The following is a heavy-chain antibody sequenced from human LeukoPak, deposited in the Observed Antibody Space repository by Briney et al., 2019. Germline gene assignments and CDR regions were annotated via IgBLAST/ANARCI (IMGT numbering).Heavy chain of an antibody. D-gene: IGHD3-10*01. V-gene: IGHV3-23*01. CDR1: RFTFSSYA. CDR3: AKDRLDYYGSGSYSNWFDP. CDR2: ISGSGGST. J-gene: IGHJ5*02. Sequence: GGSLRLSCAASRFTFSSYAMSWVRQAPGKGLEWVSAISGSGGSTYYADSVKGRFTISRDNSKNTLYLQMNSLRAEDTAVYYCAKDRLDYYGSGSYSNWFDPWGQGTLVTVSS.